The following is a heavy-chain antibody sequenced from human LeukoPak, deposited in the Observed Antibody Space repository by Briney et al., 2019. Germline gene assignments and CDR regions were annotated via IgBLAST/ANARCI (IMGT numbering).Heavy chain of an antibody. Sequence: PSETLSLTCTVSGGSISNYYWSWIRQPPGKGLEWIGEINHSGSTNYNPSLKSRVTISVDTSKNQFSLKLSSVTAADTAAYYCARRSSSGWYRSYWGQGTLVTVSS. CDR2: INHSGST. CDR1: GGSISNYY. D-gene: IGHD6-19*01. CDR3: ARRSSSGWYRSY. J-gene: IGHJ4*02. V-gene: IGHV4-34*01.